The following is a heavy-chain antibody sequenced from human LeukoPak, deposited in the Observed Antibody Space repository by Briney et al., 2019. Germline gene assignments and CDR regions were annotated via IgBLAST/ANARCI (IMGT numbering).Heavy chain of an antibody. V-gene: IGHV4-34*01. CDR3: ARGPLRSGYYRPNWFDP. CDR1: GGSFSGYY. J-gene: IGHJ5*02. Sequence: SETLSPTCAVYGGSFSGYYWSWIRQPPGKGLEWIGEINHSGSTNYNPSLKSRVTISVDTSKNQFSLKLSSVTAADTAVYYCARGPLRSGYYRPNWFDPWGQGTLVTVSS. D-gene: IGHD3-3*01. CDR2: INHSGST.